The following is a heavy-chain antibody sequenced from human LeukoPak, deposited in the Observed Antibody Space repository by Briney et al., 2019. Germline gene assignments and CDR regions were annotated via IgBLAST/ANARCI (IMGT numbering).Heavy chain of an antibody. Sequence: SVKVYCKASGGTFSSYAISWVRQAPGQGLEWMGGIIPIFGTANYAQKFQGRVTITTDESTSTAYMELKSLRSDDTAVYYCARKIGDCSSTSCYGAYYYYYGMDVWGQGTTVTVSS. CDR3: ARKIGDCSSTSCYGAYYYYYGMDV. CDR1: GGTFSSYA. CDR2: IIPIFGTA. V-gene: IGHV1-69*05. D-gene: IGHD2-2*01. J-gene: IGHJ6*02.